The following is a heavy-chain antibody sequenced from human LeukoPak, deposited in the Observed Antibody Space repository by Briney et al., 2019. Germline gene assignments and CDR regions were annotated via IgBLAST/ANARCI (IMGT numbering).Heavy chain of an antibody. CDR2: ISGSGGST. V-gene: IGHV3-23*01. J-gene: IGHJ3*02. D-gene: IGHD3-10*01. Sequence: GGSLRLSCAASGFTFSSYAMSWVRQAPGKGLEWVSAISGSGGSTYCADSVKGRFTISRDNSKNTLYLQMNSLRAEDTAVYYCAKDMVRGVPPLDAFDIWGQGTMVTVSS. CDR1: GFTFSSYA. CDR3: AKDMVRGVPPLDAFDI.